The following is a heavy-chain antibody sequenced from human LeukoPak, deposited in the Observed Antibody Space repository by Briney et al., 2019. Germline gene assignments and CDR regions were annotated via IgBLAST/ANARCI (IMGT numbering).Heavy chain of an antibody. V-gene: IGHV4-38-2*01. Sequence: SETLSLTCAVSGYSISSGYYWGWIRQPPGKGLEWIGSIYHSGSTYYNPSLKSRVTISVDTSKNQFSLKLSSVPAADTAVYYCARHTYGSGSYFPNWFDPWGQGTLVTVSS. J-gene: IGHJ5*02. D-gene: IGHD3-10*01. CDR3: ARHTYGSGSYFPNWFDP. CDR1: GYSISSGYY. CDR2: IYHSGST.